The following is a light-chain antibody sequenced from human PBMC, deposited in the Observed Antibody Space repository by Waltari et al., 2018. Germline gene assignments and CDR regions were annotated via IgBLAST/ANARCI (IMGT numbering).Light chain of an antibody. J-gene: IGKJ1*01. CDR1: QSVTNY. CDR2: SAS. Sequence: EIVLTQSPDTLSLSPGERATLSGRASQSVTNYLAWYQQKPGPAPEGLIYSASNRATGVPARFRCSGSGRDFTLTISSLGPEDFAVYDCQQRSNWPRTFGQGTKVEVK. CDR3: QQRSNWPRT. V-gene: IGKV3-11*02.